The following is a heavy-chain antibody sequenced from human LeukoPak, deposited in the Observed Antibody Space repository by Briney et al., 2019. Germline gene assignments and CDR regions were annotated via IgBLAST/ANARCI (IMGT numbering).Heavy chain of an antibody. V-gene: IGHV3-9*01. CDR2: ISWNSGSI. D-gene: IGHD1-1*01. CDR1: GFTFDDYA. J-gene: IGHJ4*02. Sequence: GGSLRLSCAASGFTFDDYAMHWVRQAPGKGLEWVSGISWNSGSIGYADSVKGRFTISRDNAKNSLYLQMNSLRAEDTALYYCAKPLGRRLGRTYFDYWGQGTLVTVSS. CDR3: AKPLGRRLGRTYFDY.